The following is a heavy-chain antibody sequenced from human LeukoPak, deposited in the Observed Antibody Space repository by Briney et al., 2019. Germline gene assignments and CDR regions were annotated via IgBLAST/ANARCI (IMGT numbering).Heavy chain of an antibody. V-gene: IGHV3-7*01. CDR2: IKQDGSEK. CDR3: ASLYGDHNYYYYGMDV. D-gene: IGHD4-17*01. CDR1: GLTFSSYW. Sequence: PGGSLRLSCAASGLTFSSYWMSWVRQAPGKGLEWVANIKQDGSEKYYVDSVKGRFTISRDNAKNSLYLQMNSLRAEDTAVYYCASLYGDHNYYYYGMDVWGQGTTVTVSS. J-gene: IGHJ6*02.